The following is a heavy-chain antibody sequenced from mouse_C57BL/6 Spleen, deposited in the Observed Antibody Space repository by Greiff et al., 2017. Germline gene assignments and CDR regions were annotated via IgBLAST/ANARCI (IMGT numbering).Heavy chain of an antibody. Sequence: QVQLQQSGAELARPGASVKLSCKASGYTFTSYGISWVKQRTGQGLEWIGEIYPRSGNTYYNEKFKGKATLTADKSSSTAYMELRSLTSEDSAVYFCARETVGSYYFDYWGQGTTLTVSS. CDR3: ARETVGSYYFDY. D-gene: IGHD3-2*01. CDR1: GYTFTSYG. V-gene: IGHV1-81*01. J-gene: IGHJ2*01. CDR2: IYPRSGNT.